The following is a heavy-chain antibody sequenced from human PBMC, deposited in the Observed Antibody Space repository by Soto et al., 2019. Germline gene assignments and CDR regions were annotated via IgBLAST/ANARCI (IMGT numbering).Heavy chain of an antibody. CDR1: GFTFSSYA. Sequence: PGGSLRLSCAASGFTFSSYAMSWVRQAPGKGLEWVSAISGSGGSTYYADSVKGRFTISRDNSKNTLYLQMNSLRAEDTAVYYCAKSRVARIAAAGTSFDYWGQGTLVTVSS. CDR3: AKSRVARIAAAGTSFDY. D-gene: IGHD6-13*01. CDR2: ISGSGGST. V-gene: IGHV3-23*01. J-gene: IGHJ4*02.